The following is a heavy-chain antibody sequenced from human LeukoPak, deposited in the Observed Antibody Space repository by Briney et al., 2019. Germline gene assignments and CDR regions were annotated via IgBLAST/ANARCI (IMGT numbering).Heavy chain of an antibody. CDR1: GGTFSSYA. CDR3: ARGSYKDAFDI. CDR2: IVPIFGTA. Sequence: SVKVSCKASGGTFSSYAISWVRQAPGQGLEWMGGIVPIFGTANYAQKFQGRVTITTDESTSTAYLELRSLRSEDTAVYYCARGSYKDAFDIWGQGTMVTVSS. V-gene: IGHV1-69*05. D-gene: IGHD3-10*01. J-gene: IGHJ3*02.